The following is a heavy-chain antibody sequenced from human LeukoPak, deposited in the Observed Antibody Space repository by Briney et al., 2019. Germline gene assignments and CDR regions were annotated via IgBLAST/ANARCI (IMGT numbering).Heavy chain of an antibody. D-gene: IGHD3-10*01. CDR2: IYYSGST. Sequence: SETLSLTCTVSGGSISSSSYYWGWIRQPPGKGPEWIGNIYYSGSTYYNPSLTSRVTISVDTSKNQFSLKLSSMTAADTAVYYCARTYYYGSGSYPRYYYMDVWGKGTTVTVSS. J-gene: IGHJ6*03. CDR3: ARTYYYGSGSYPRYYYMDV. V-gene: IGHV4-39*01. CDR1: GGSISSSSYY.